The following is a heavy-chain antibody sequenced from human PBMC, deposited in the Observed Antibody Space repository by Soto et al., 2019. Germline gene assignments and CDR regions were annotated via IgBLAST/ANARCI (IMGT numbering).Heavy chain of an antibody. Sequence: SETLSLTCTVSGGSISSYYWSWIRQPPGKGLEWIGYIYYSGSTNYNPSLKSRVTISVDTSKNQFSLKLSSVTAADTAVYYCARQGCSGGSCYQFDYWGQGTLVTVSS. CDR3: ARQGCSGGSCYQFDY. CDR1: GGSISSYY. V-gene: IGHV4-59*08. CDR2: IYYSGST. D-gene: IGHD2-15*01. J-gene: IGHJ4*02.